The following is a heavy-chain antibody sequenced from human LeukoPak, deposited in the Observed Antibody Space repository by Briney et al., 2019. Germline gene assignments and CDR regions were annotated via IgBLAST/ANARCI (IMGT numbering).Heavy chain of an antibody. CDR1: GFTFSSYW. J-gene: IGHJ4*02. D-gene: IGHD5-18*01. CDR3: ARDGVDTAMVTVSAFDY. Sequence: GGSLRLSCVASGFTFSSYWMHCVRQAPGKGLVWVSRIKSDGSSIRYADSVKGRFTISRDNSKNTLYLQMNSLRAEDTAVYYCARDGVDTAMVTVSAFDYWGQGTLVTVSS. CDR2: IKSDGSSI. V-gene: IGHV3-74*01.